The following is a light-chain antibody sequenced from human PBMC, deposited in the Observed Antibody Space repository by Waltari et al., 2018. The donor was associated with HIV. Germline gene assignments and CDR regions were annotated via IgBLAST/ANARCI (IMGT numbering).Light chain of an antibody. Sequence: EIVMTQSPATLSVSPGERATLSCRASQSVSSNLAGYQQKPGQAPRLLISGASTSATAIPAMFSGSGSGTEFTLTISSLPSDGFAVYYCQQYHNWPPAFGQGTRLEI. CDR3: QQYHNWPPA. CDR2: GAS. V-gene: IGKV3-15*01. J-gene: IGKJ5*01. CDR1: QSVSSN.